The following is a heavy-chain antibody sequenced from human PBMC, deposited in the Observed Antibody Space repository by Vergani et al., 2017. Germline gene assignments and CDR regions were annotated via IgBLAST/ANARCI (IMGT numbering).Heavy chain of an antibody. V-gene: IGHV3-33*01. CDR2: TWYDGNNK. J-gene: IGHJ5*02. CDR1: GFTFNQYG. CDR3: ERDLRLLYNRFDP. Sequence: QVQLVESGGGVVHPGRSLRLPCAASGFTFNQYGMHRVRQAPGKGLEGVAVTWYDGNNKQYADSVKGRFTISRDNSKSTMYLQMNSLRDEDTGVYYCERDLRLLYNRFDPWGQGTLVTVSS. D-gene: IGHD1-14*01.